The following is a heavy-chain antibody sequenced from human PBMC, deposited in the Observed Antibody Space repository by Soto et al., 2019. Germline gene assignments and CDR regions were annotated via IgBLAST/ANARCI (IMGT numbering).Heavy chain of an antibody. V-gene: IGHV1-69*01. CDR2: IIPISETT. CDR3: ARSQGSSTSLEIYYYYYYGMDV. J-gene: IGHJ6*02. Sequence: QVQLVQSGAEVKKPGSSVKVSCKASGGTFSSYAISWVRQAPGQGLEWMGGIIPISETTNYAQKFQGRVTITADESKSTAYMEVISLRSEDTAVYYCARSQGSSTSLEIYYYYYYGMDVWGQGTTVTVSS. CDR1: GGTFSSYA. D-gene: IGHD2-2*01.